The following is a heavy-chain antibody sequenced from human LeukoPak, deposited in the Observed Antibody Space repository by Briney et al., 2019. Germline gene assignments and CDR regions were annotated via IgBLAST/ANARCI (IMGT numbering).Heavy chain of an antibody. CDR3: ARVGVARYISSWTFDY. CDR1: GGSISSGGYY. CDR2: IYYSGST. V-gene: IGHV4-31*03. J-gene: IGHJ4*02. Sequence: PSETLSLTCTVSGGSISSGGYYWSWIRQHPGKGLEWIGYIYYSGSTYYNPSLKSRVTISVDTSKNQFSLKLSSVTAADTAVYYCARVGVARYISSWTFDYWGQGTLVTVSS. D-gene: IGHD6-13*01.